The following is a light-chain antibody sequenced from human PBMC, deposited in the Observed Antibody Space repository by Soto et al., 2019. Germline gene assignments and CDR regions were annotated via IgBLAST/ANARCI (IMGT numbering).Light chain of an antibody. Sequence: TKSLASLAVTQAERATLSCRASQSVSSNLGWYQQKPGQAPRLLIYGASTRATGIPARFSGSGSGTEFTLTISSFQSEDYAVCYCKQYTKGIPWRFG. CDR1: QSVSSN. J-gene: IGKJ1*01. V-gene: IGKV3-15*01. CDR2: GAS. CDR3: KQYTKGIPWR.